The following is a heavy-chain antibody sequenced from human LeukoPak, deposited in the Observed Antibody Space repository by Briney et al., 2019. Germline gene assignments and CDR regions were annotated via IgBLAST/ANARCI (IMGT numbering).Heavy chain of an antibody. V-gene: IGHV4-34*01. CDR3: ARGRVTMVRGVSRTYWYFDL. CDR2: INHSGST. Sequence: SETLSLTCAVYGGSFSGYYWSWIRQPPGKGLEWIGEINHSGSTNYNPSLKSRVTISVDTSKNQFSLKLSSVTAADTAVYYCARGRVTMVRGVSRTYWYFDLWGRGTLVNVSS. J-gene: IGHJ2*01. D-gene: IGHD3-10*01. CDR1: GGSFSGYY.